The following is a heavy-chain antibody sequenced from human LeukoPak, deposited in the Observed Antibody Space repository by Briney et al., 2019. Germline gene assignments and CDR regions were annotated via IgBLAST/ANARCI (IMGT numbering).Heavy chain of an antibody. CDR3: AKYTGVQFLEPAF. D-gene: IGHD3-3*01. CDR1: GFTFNTYG. CDR2: IWFDGSVK. V-gene: IGHV3-33*06. J-gene: IGHJ4*02. Sequence: PGGSLRLSCAASGFTFNTYGMHWVRQAPGQGLEWVAAIWFDGSVKHYSDAVKGRFTISRDNSLNTLYLQMNNLRVEDTAIYYCAKYTGVQFLEPAFWGQGTLVTVSS.